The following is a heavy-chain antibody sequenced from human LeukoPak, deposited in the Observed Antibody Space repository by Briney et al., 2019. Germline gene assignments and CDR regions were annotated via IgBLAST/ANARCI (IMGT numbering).Heavy chain of an antibody. D-gene: IGHD1-7*01. Sequence: GESLKISCKGSGYSFTSYWISWVRQMPGKGLEWMGRIDPSDSYTNYSPSFQGHVTISADKSISTAYLQWSSLKASDTAMYYCARHAGTTEGYNYYGMDVWGKGTTVTVSS. CDR3: ARHAGTTEGYNYYGMDV. V-gene: IGHV5-10-1*01. CDR2: IDPSDSYT. CDR1: GYSFTSYW. J-gene: IGHJ6*04.